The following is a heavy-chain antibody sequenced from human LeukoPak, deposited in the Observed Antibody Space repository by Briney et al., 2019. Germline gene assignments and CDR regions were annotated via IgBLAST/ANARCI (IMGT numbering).Heavy chain of an antibody. CDR3: ARDAMQQLAKPNYYYYYYMDV. CDR2: IRYDGSNK. D-gene: IGHD6-13*01. V-gene: IGHV3-30*02. J-gene: IGHJ6*03. Sequence: GGSLRLSCAASGFTFSSYGMHWVRQAPGKGLEWVAFIRYDGSNKYYADSVKGRFAISRDNSKNTLYLQMNSLRAEDTAVYYCARDAMQQLAKPNYYYYYYMDVWGKGTTVTVSS. CDR1: GFTFSSYG.